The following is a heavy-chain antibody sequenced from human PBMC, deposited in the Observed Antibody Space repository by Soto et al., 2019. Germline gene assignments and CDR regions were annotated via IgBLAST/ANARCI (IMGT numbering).Heavy chain of an antibody. CDR1: GYTFSTSV. CDR2: IRPDNGNR. V-gene: IGHV1-18*01. J-gene: IGHJ1*01. Sequence: ASVKVSCKTSGYTFSTSVISWVRQAPGQGLECVGWIRPDNGNRKSAQRLQGRVTLTTDASASTAYMELRSLTSDETAMYYCARDTESNRYNDWGQGTLVTVSS. CDR3: ARDTESNRYND. D-gene: IGHD1-20*01.